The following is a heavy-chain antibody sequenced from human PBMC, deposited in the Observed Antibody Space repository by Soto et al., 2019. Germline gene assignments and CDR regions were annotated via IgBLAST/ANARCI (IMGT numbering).Heavy chain of an antibody. CDR1: GGTCSGSA. CDR2: IIPIFGTA. CDR3: AKGVVAGSDSYYYGMDV. J-gene: IGHJ6*02. D-gene: IGHD5-12*01. V-gene: IGHV1-69*01. Sequence: VPCRASGGTCSGSATSFLREPPGQRLEWMGGIIPIFGTANYAQKFQGRVTITADESTSTAYMELSSLRSEDTALYYCAKGVVAGSDSYYYGMDVWGQGTTVTVSS.